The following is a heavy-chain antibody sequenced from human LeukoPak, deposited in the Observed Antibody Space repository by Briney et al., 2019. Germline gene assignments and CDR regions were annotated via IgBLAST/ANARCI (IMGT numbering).Heavy chain of an antibody. CDR2: IYYSGST. D-gene: IGHD1-26*01. J-gene: IGHJ4*02. Sequence: SENLSLTCTASGGSISSYYWSWIRQPPGKGLEWIGYIYYSGSTNYNTSLKSRVTISVDTSKNQFSLKLSSVTAADTAVYYWARDRRGVGAAPFDYWGQGTLVTVSS. CDR3: ARDRRGVGAAPFDY. CDR1: GGSISSYY. V-gene: IGHV4-59*01.